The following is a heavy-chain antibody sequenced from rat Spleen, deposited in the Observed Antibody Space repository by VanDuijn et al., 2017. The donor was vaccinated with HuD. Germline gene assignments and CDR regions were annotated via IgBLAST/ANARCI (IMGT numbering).Heavy chain of an antibody. CDR2: IWTGGST. CDR1: GLSLTSNS. D-gene: IGHD1-4*01. CDR3: ARLEGITSDWFAY. Sequence: QVQLKESGPGLVQPSQTLSLTCTVSGLSLTSNSVSWIRQPPGKGLEWMGVIWTGGSTAYNLLLKSRLSITRDISKSQVFLKMNSLQPEDTGTYYCARLEGITSDWFAYWGQGTLVTVSS. V-gene: IGHV2-47*01. J-gene: IGHJ3*01.